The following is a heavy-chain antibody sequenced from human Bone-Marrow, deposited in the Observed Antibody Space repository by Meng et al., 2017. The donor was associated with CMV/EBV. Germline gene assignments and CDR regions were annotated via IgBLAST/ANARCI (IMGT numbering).Heavy chain of an antibody. CDR3: ARWASGSRHFDY. Sequence: SETLSLTCAVYGGSFSGYYWSWIRQPPGKGLEWIGEINHSGSTNYNPSLKSRVTISVDTSKNQFSLKLSSVTAADTAVYYCARWASGSRHFDYWGQGTLVTVSS. CDR2: INHSGST. CDR1: GGSFSGYY. D-gene: IGHD3-10*01. J-gene: IGHJ4*02. V-gene: IGHV4-34*01.